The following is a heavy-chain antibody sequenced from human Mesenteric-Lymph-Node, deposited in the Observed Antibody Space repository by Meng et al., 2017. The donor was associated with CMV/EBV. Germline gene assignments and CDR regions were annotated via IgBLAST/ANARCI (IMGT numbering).Heavy chain of an antibody. CDR2: IYPGDSDT. J-gene: IGHJ4*02. D-gene: IGHD3-10*02. CDR1: GYTFTSYW. Sequence: CKGSGYTFTSYWIAWVRQMHGKGLEWMGIIYPGDSDTRYSPSVQGQVTISADKSISTAYLQWSSLKASDTAMYYCARLGDGITMSDWGQGTLVTVSS. V-gene: IGHV5-51*01. CDR3: ARLGDGITMSD.